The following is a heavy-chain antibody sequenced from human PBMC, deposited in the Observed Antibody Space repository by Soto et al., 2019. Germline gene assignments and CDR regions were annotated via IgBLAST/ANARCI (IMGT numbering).Heavy chain of an antibody. V-gene: IGHV4-4*02. J-gene: IGHJ6*02. Sequence: SETLSLTCAVSGGSISNNKWWSWVRQAPGKGLEWIGEIYHSGSTNYNPSLKSRVTISVDKSKNQFSLKLSSVTAADTAVYYCARDDSSGYYSPRGMDVWGQGTTVTVSS. CDR1: GGSISNNKW. CDR3: ARDDSSGYYSPRGMDV. D-gene: IGHD3-22*01. CDR2: IYHSGST.